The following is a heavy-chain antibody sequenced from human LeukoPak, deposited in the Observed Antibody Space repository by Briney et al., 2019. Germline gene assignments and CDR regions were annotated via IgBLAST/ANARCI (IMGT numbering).Heavy chain of an antibody. CDR3: ARATGRYFDWLQGPFDF. CDR2: LYYSGST. D-gene: IGHD3-9*01. Sequence: PSETLSLTCSVSGGSIDNMNYYWGWIRQPPGKGLEWIGSLYYSGSTYYNPSLKSRVTISGDSSKNQFSLKLSSVTAADTAGYYCARATGRYFDWLQGPFDFWGQGSLVSVSS. CDR1: GGSIDNMNYY. V-gene: IGHV4-39*07. J-gene: IGHJ4*02.